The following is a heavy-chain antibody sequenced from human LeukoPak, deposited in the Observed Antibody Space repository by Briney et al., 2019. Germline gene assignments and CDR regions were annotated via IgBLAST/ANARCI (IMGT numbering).Heavy chain of an antibody. CDR2: ISAYNGNT. D-gene: IGHD6-13*01. CDR3: ARETPGTAYDY. Sequence: ASVKVSCKASGCIFTSYGISWVRQAPGQGLEWMGWISAYNGNTNYAQKPQGRVTMTTDTSTSTAYMELRSLTSDDTAVYYCARETPGTAYDYWGQGTLVTVSS. J-gene: IGHJ4*02. CDR1: GCIFTSYG. V-gene: IGHV1-18*01.